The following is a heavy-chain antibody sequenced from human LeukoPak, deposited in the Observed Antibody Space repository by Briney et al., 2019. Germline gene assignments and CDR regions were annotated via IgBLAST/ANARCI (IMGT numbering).Heavy chain of an antibody. CDR3: ARTHSSGYYNYYYYYGMDV. D-gene: IGHD3-22*01. V-gene: IGHV3-30-3*01. J-gene: IGHJ6*02. Sequence: GGSLRLPCAASGFTFSSYAMHWVRQAPGKGLEWVAVISYDGSNKYYADSVKGRFTISRDNSKNTLYLQMNSLRAEDTAVYYCARTHSSGYYNYYYYYGMDVWGQGTTVTVSS. CDR2: ISYDGSNK. CDR1: GFTFSSYA.